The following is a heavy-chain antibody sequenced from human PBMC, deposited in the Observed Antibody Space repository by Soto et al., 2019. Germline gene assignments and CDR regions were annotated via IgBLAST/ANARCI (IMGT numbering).Heavy chain of an antibody. CDR2: ISFSGST. CDR1: GGSITSGGYY. Sequence: SETLSLTCTVSGGSITSGGYYWSWIRQHPGKGLQWIGYISFSGSTFYNPSLKSRVTISAISVDTSKNKFSLKLSSVTAADTAVYYCARNYCGGDCYSPFVYWYFDLWGRGTLVTVSS. D-gene: IGHD2-21*02. J-gene: IGHJ2*01. V-gene: IGHV4-31*03. CDR3: ARNYCGGDCYSPFVYWYFDL.